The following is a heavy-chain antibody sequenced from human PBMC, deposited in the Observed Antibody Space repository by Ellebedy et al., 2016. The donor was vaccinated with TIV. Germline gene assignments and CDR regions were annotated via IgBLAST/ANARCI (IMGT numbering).Heavy chain of an antibody. D-gene: IGHD3-16*01. CDR1: GFTFSSYA. CDR2: ISYDGSNK. CDR3: AREGDYLTPAGGMDV. J-gene: IGHJ6*02. V-gene: IGHV3-30-3*01. Sequence: PGGSLRLSCAASGFTFSSYAMHWVRQAPGKGLEWVAVISYDGSNKYYADSVKGRFTISRDNSKNTLYLQMNSLRAEDTAVYYCAREGDYLTPAGGMDVWGQGTTVTVSS.